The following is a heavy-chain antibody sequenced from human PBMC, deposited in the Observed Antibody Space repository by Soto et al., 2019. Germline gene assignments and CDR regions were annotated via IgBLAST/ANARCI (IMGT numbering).Heavy chain of an antibody. CDR1: GFTFSSYA. Sequence: EVQLLDSGGGWIQPGGSLRLSCAASGFTFSSYAMSWVRQAPGKGLEWVSGISGSGDSTDYADSVKGRFTISRDYSKNMLSLQMNSLRGEDTALYYWAKGRPYGNGGAFDYWGQGTLVTVSS. D-gene: IGHD1-1*01. V-gene: IGHV3-23*01. CDR2: ISGSGDST. CDR3: AKGRPYGNGGAFDY. J-gene: IGHJ4*02.